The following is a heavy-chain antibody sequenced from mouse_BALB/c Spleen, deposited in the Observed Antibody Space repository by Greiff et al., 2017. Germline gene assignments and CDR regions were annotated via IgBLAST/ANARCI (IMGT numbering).Heavy chain of an antibody. CDR3: ARRDYYGSRDYFDY. V-gene: IGHV14-3*02. CDR1: GFNIKDTY. Sequence: EVKLMESGAELVKPGASVKLSCTASGFNIKDTYMHWVKQRPEQGLEWIGRIDPANGNTKYDPKFQGKATITADTSSNTAYLQLSSLTSEDTAVYYCARRDYYGSRDYFDYWGQGTTLTVSS. J-gene: IGHJ2*01. CDR2: IDPANGNT. D-gene: IGHD1-1*01.